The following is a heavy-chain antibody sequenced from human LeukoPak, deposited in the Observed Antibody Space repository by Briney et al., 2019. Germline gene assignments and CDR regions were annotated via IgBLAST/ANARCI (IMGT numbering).Heavy chain of an antibody. CDR2: INPNSGGT. CDR3: ARDPPRIVVSGSGDY. V-gene: IGHV1-2*02. D-gene: IGHD6-19*01. Sequence: GASVKVSCKASGYTFTGYYMHWVRQAHGQGLEWVGWINPNSGGTNYAQKFQGRVTMTRDTSINTAYMELSRLRSDDTAVYYCARDPPRIVVSGSGDYWGQGTLVTVSS. CDR1: GYTFTGYY. J-gene: IGHJ4*02.